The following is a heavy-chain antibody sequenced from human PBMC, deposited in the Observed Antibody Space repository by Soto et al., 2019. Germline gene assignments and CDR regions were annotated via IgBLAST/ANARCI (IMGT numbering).Heavy chain of an antibody. V-gene: IGHV1-69*01. CDR2: IIPIFGTA. J-gene: IGHJ6*02. D-gene: IGHD3-10*01. CDR3: ADGSGSYCRYYYYYGMDV. Sequence: QVQLVQSGAEVKKPGSSVKVSCKASGGTFSSYAISWVRQAPGQVLEWMGGIIPIFGTANYAQKFQGRVTITADESTSTAYMELSSRRSEDTAVYYCADGSGSYCRYYYYYGMDVWCQGTTVTVSS. CDR1: GGTFSSYA.